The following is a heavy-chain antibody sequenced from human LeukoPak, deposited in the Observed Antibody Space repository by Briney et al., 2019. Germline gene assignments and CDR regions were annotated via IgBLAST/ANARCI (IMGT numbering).Heavy chain of an antibody. D-gene: IGHD2-15*01. J-gene: IGHJ4*02. CDR3: ARGHCSGGTCFSSLYDY. V-gene: IGHV3-7*01. Sequence: PGGPLRLSCAASGFTFGTYYMSWVRQAPGKGLEWVANINQDGSETNYADSVQGRFTISRDNAENSLYLQMNSLRVEDTALYYCARGHCSGGTCFSSLYDYWGLGTLVTVSS. CDR2: INQDGSET. CDR1: GFTFGTYY.